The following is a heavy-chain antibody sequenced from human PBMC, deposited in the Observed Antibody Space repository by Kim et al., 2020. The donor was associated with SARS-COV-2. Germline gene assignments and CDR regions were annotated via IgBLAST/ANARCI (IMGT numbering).Heavy chain of an antibody. CDR2: IIPIFGTA. D-gene: IGHD4-17*01. J-gene: IGHJ3*02. V-gene: IGHV1-69*13. CDR1: GGTFSSYA. Sequence: SVKVSCKASGGTFSSYAISWVRQAPGQGLEWMGGIIPIFGTANYAQKFQGRVTITADESTSTAYMELSSLRSEDTAVYYCARVEGDYDAFDIWGQGTMVTVSS. CDR3: ARVEGDYDAFDI.